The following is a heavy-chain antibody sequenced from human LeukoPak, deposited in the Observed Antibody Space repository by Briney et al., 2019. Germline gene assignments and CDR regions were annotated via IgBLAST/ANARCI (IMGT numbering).Heavy chain of an antibody. CDR1: GFTFSSYT. V-gene: IGHV3-21*01. J-gene: IGHJ3*02. Sequence: GGSLRLSCAASGFTFSSYTMNWVRQAPGKGLEWVPTINSDSNYMYYADSVRGRFTISRDNAKNSLYLQMNSLRVEDTAVYYCARAVGTNAFDIWGQGTLLTVSS. CDR2: INSDSNYM. D-gene: IGHD1-1*01. CDR3: ARAVGTNAFDI.